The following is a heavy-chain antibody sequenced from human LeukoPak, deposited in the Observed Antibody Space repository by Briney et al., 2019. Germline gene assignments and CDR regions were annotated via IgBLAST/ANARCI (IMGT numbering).Heavy chain of an antibody. J-gene: IGHJ4*02. V-gene: IGHV4-59*01. D-gene: IGHD3-22*01. CDR2: VHSSGST. Sequence: SETLSLTCTVSGGSISSFFWSWIRQPPGKGLEWIGYVHSSGSTKYNPSLKSRLIISVDMSKNQFSLKLRSVSVADTAVYYCARDYYDSSGIFDYWGQGTLVTVSS. CDR1: GGSISSFF. CDR3: ARDYYDSSGIFDY.